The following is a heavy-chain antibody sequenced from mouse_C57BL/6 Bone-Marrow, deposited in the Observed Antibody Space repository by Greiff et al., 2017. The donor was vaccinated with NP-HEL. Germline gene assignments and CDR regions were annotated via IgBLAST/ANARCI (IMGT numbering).Heavy chain of an antibody. Sequence: EVQLVESGGGLVKPGGSLKLSCAASGFTFSSYAMSWVRQTPEKRLEWVATISDGGSYTYYPDNVKGRFTISRDNPKNNLYLQMSHLKSEDTAMYYCARERIYYGSSFAYWGQGTLVTVSA. CDR3: ARERIYYGSSFAY. CDR1: GFTFSSYA. V-gene: IGHV5-4*01. D-gene: IGHD1-1*01. J-gene: IGHJ3*01. CDR2: ISDGGSYT.